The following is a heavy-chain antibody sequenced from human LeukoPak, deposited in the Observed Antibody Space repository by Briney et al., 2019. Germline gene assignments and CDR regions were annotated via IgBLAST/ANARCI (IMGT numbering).Heavy chain of an antibody. CDR3: TRHSPPAAFSGSYYYNYYMDV. Sequence: GGSLRLSCAASGFTFDDYSIHWVRQAPGKGLEWVSFISWDGVSTYYADLVKGRFTISRDNSKNSLYLQMNSLRTEDTAVYYCTRHSPPAAFSGSYYYNYYMDVWGKGTTVTISS. J-gene: IGHJ6*03. CDR2: ISWDGVST. CDR1: GFTFDDYS. V-gene: IGHV3-43*01. D-gene: IGHD1-26*01.